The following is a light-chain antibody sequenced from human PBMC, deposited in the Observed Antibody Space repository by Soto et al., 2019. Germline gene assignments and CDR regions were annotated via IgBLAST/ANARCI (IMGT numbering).Light chain of an antibody. V-gene: IGLV1-47*01. CDR1: SSNIGSNF. J-gene: IGLJ1*01. CDR3: SSYTSSSTLG. Sequence: QPLLTQPPSASGTPGQRVTISCSGSSSNIGSNFVYWYQQFPGTAPKLLIYRNNQRPSGVPDRFSGSKSGTSASLAISGLPSEDEADYYCSSYTSSSTLGFGTGTKLTVL. CDR2: RNN.